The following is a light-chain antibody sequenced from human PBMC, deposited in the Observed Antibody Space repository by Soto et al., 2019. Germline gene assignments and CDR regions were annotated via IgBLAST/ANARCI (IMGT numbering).Light chain of an antibody. CDR1: SSDIGGYNY. CDR2: EVT. J-gene: IGLJ2*01. V-gene: IGLV2-8*01. CDR3: SSCAGNNNVV. Sequence: QSALTQPPSASGSPGQSVTISCTGTSSDIGGYNYVSWYQQHPGKAPKVMIYEVTKRPSGVPDRFSGSKSGNTASLTVSGLQAEDEADYYCSSCAGNNNVVFGGGTKLTVL.